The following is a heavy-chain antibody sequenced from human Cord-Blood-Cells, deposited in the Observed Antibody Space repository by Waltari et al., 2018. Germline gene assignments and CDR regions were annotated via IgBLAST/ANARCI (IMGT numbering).Heavy chain of an antibody. CDR2: IYHSGSI. D-gene: IGHD6-13*01. Sequence: QVQLQESGPGLVKPSETLSLPCTVSGYSISSGYYWGWIRQPPGKGLEWIGGIYHSGSIYYNPSLKSRVTISIDTTKNEVSPKLSSVTAADSAVYDCALASPGIAAAVIGYFDLWGRGTLVTVSS. V-gene: IGHV4-38-2*02. CDR1: GYSISSGYY. CDR3: ALASPGIAAAVIGYFDL. J-gene: IGHJ2*01.